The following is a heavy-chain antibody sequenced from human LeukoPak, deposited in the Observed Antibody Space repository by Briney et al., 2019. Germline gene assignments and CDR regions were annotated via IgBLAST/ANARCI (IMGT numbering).Heavy chain of an antibody. CDR3: ARGVAVAGRGRSYFDY. J-gene: IGHJ4*02. V-gene: IGHV4-38-2*01. D-gene: IGHD6-19*01. CDR2: IYHSGST. CDR1: GYSISSGYY. Sequence: SETLSLTCAVSGYSISSGYYWGWIRQPPGKGRESIGSIYHSGSTYYNPSPKSRVTISVHTSKNPFSLKLSSVTAADTAVYYCARGVAVAGRGRSYFDYWGQGTLVTVSS.